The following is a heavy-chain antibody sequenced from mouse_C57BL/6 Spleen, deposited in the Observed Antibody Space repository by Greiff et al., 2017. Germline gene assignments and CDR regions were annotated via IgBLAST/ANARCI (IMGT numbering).Heavy chain of an antibody. CDR1: GYTFTSYW. CDR2: IDPSDSYT. D-gene: IGHD2-2*01. CDR3: ARNGYDVWFAY. J-gene: IGHJ3*01. Sequence: QVQLQQPGAELVKPGASVKLSCKASGYTFTSYWMQWVKQRPGQGLEWIGEIDPSDSYTNYNQKFKGKATLTVYTSSSTAYMQLSSLTSEDSAVYYCARNGYDVWFAYWGQGTLVTVSA. V-gene: IGHV1-50*01.